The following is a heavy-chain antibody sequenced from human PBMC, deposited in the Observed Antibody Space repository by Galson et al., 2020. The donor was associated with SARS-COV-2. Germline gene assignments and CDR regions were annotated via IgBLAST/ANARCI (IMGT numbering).Heavy chain of an antibody. D-gene: IGHD3-22*01. CDR2: ISGSGGST. J-gene: IGHJ4*02. Sequence: GESLKISCAASGFTFSSYAMSWVRQAPGKGLEWVSGISGSGGSTNYADSVKGRFTISRDNSKNTLYLQMNSLRAEDTAVYYCAKDSDYYDSLYFDYWGQGTLVTVSS. V-gene: IGHV3-23*01. CDR3: AKDSDYYDSLYFDY. CDR1: GFTFSSYA.